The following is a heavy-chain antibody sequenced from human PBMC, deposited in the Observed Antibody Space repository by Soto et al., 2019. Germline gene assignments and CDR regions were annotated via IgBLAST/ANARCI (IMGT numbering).Heavy chain of an antibody. CDR1: GYTFTSYG. J-gene: IGHJ5*02. Sequence: VASVKVSCKASGYTFTSYGVHWVRQAPGQRLEWMGWINAANGDTKYSPKFQGRVTITRDTSASTAYMELSSLRSEDMAVYYCVRRHVSATGIDWFDPWGQGTLVTVSS. D-gene: IGHD6-13*01. V-gene: IGHV1-3*01. CDR2: INAANGDT. CDR3: VRRHVSATGIDWFDP.